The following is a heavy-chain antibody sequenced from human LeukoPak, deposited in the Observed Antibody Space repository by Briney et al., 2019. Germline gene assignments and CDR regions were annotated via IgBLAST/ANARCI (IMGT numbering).Heavy chain of an antibody. CDR2: IIPLLTIA. CDR1: GGTFSSYA. CDR3: ASALSSYYDTSASVRH. Sequence: GASVKVSCKASGGTFSSYAINWVRQAPGQGLEWMGRIIPLLTIANYAQKFQGRVTITADKSMSTVYMELSSLRSEDTAVYYCASALSSYYDTSASVRHWGQGTLVTVSS. D-gene: IGHD3-22*01. V-gene: IGHV1-69*04. J-gene: IGHJ1*01.